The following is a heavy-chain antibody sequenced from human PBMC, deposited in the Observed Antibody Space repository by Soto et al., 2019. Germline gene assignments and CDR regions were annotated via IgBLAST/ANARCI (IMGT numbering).Heavy chain of an antibody. CDR1: GGSISSYY. Sequence: PSETLSLTCTVSGGSISSYYWSWIRQPPGKGLEWIGYIYYSGSTNYNPSLKSRVTTSVDTSKNQFSLKLSSVTAADTAVYYCARRPGQLDISAWFDPWGQGTLVTVSS. V-gene: IGHV4-59*01. J-gene: IGHJ5*02. CDR3: ARRPGQLDISAWFDP. D-gene: IGHD2-2*01. CDR2: IYYSGST.